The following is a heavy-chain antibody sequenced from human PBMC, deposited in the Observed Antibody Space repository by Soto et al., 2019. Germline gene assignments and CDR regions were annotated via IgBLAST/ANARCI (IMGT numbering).Heavy chain of an antibody. CDR3: ASSPGSLAGDY. V-gene: IGHV4-4*02. Sequence: SETLSLTCAVSSDFISTSTWWSWVRQPPGRGLEWIGEIYHSGSTNYNPSLKSRVTISVDKTKNQFSLNLSSVTAADTAVYYCASSPGSLAGDYWGQGTLVTVSS. CDR1: SDFISTSTW. J-gene: IGHJ4*02. CDR2: IYHSGST. D-gene: IGHD2-15*01.